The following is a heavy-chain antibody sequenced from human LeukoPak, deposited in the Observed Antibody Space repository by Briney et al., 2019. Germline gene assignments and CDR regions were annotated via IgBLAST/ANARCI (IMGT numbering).Heavy chain of an antibody. V-gene: IGHV4-34*01. J-gene: IGHJ4*02. Sequence: PSETLSLTCAVYGGSFSGYYWSWIRQPPGKGLEWIGEINHSRSTNYNPSLKSRVTISVDTSKNQFSLKLSSVTAADTAVYYCASEGVNYDYVWGSSRSYYFDYWGQGTLVTVSS. CDR2: INHSRST. CDR1: GGSFSGYY. CDR3: ASEGVNYDYVWGSSRSYYFDY. D-gene: IGHD3-16*02.